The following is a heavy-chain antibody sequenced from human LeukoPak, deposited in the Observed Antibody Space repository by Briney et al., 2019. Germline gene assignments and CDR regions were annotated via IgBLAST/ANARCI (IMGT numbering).Heavy chain of an antibody. Sequence: SETLSLTCTVSGGSISSYYWSWIRQPPGKGLEWIGYIYYSGSTNYNPSLKSRVTISVDTSENQFSLKLSSVTAADTAVYYCARGYCSGGTCYRTFFDYWGQGTLVTVSS. CDR1: GGSISSYY. J-gene: IGHJ4*02. D-gene: IGHD2-15*01. CDR3: ARGYCSGGTCYRTFFDY. V-gene: IGHV4-59*08. CDR2: IYYSGST.